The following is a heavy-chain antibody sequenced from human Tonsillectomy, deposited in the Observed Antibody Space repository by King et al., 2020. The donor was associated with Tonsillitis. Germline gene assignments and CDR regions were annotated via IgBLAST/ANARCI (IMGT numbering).Heavy chain of an antibody. CDR2: INVDGSST. Sequence: DVQLVESGGGLVQPGGSLRLSCAASGFTFRSYWMHWVRQGPGKGLVWVSRINVDGSSTSYAASVKGRFTISRDNAKNTLYLQMNSLRAEDTAVYYCARGGVYSYDAFDIWGQGTMVTVSS. CDR3: ARGGVYSYDAFDI. D-gene: IGHD5-18*01. CDR1: GFTFRSYW. V-gene: IGHV3-74*01. J-gene: IGHJ3*02.